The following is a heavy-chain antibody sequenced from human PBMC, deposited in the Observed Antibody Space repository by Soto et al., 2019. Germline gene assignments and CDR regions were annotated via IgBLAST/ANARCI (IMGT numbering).Heavy chain of an antibody. V-gene: IGHV4-34*01. CDR1: GGSFSGYY. CDR2: INHSGST. J-gene: IGHJ5*02. CDR3: ARAVGITMVRGVNFRRVWFDP. D-gene: IGHD3-10*01. Sequence: SETLSLTCAVYGGSFSGYYWSWIRQPPGKGLEWIGEINHSGSTNYNPSLKSRVTISVDTSKNQFSLKLSSVTAADTAVYYCARAVGITMVRGVNFRRVWFDPWGQGTLVTV.